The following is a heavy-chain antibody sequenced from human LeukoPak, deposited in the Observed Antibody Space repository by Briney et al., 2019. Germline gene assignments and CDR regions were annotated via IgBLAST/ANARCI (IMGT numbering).Heavy chain of an antibody. CDR2: VSGSGGSA. Sequence: GGSLRLSCAASGFTFSSYAMSWVRQAPGKGLEWVSSVSGSGGSAYYADSVKGRFTISRDNSKSTLFLQMNSLRAEDTAVYYCAKSSYYDSSGYYREYYFDYWGQGTLVTVSS. CDR3: AKSSYYDSSGYYREYYFDY. D-gene: IGHD3-22*01. V-gene: IGHV3-23*01. J-gene: IGHJ4*02. CDR1: GFTFSSYA.